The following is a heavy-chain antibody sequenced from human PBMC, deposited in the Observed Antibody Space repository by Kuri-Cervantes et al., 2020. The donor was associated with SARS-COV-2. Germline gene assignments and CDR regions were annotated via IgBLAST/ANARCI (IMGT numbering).Heavy chain of an antibody. Sequence: GESLKISCAASGFTFSSYWMSWVRQAPGKGLEWVANIKQDGSEKYYVDSVKGRFTISRDNAKNSLYLQMNSLRAEDTAVYYCARVCGGDCADNYYYYYGMDVWGQGTTVTVSS. CDR2: IKQDGSEK. D-gene: IGHD2-21*02. V-gene: IGHV3-7*05. CDR3: ARVCGGDCADNYYYYYGMDV. CDR1: GFTFSSYW. J-gene: IGHJ6*02.